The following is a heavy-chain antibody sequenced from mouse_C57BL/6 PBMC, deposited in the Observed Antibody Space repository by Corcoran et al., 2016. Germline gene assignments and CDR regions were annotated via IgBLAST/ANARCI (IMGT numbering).Heavy chain of an antibody. D-gene: IGHD2-3*01. Sequence: DVQLQESGPGLVKPSQSLSLTCSVTGYSITSGYYWNWIRQFPGNKLEWMGYISYDGSNNYNPSLKNRISITRDTSKNQFFLKLNSVTTEDTATYYCARGGGYYVLYAMDYWGQGTSVTVSS. J-gene: IGHJ4*01. CDR1: GYSITSGYY. CDR3: ARGGGYYVLYAMDY. V-gene: IGHV3-6*01. CDR2: ISYDGSN.